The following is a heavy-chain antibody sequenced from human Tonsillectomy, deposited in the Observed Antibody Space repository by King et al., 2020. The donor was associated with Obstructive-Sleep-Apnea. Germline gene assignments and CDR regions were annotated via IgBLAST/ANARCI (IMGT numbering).Heavy chain of an antibody. Sequence: DVQLVESGGGLVQPGGSLRLSCAASGFTFSSYIMNWVRQAPGKGLEWVSYSSSSSSIIYYADSVKGRFTISRDNGKNSLYLQMNSLRAEDTAVYYCARDGGYDYDYWGQGTLVTVSS. CDR3: ARDGGYDYDY. CDR1: GFTFSSYI. CDR2: SSSSSSII. J-gene: IGHJ4*02. V-gene: IGHV3-48*04. D-gene: IGHD5-12*01.